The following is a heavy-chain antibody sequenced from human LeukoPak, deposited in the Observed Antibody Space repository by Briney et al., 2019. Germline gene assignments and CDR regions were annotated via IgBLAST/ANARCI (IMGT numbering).Heavy chain of an antibody. D-gene: IGHD3-10*01. CDR1: GFTFSSYS. CDR3: ARGLGRELDGAFDI. V-gene: IGHV3-48*01. Sequence: AGSLTLSCAASGFTFSSYSMNWVRQAPGKGLEWLSYISSGGSTKYYADSVKGRFTISRDNSRNTLYLQMNSLRAEDTAVYYCARGLGRELDGAFDIWGQGTMVTVSS. CDR2: ISSGGSTK. J-gene: IGHJ3*02.